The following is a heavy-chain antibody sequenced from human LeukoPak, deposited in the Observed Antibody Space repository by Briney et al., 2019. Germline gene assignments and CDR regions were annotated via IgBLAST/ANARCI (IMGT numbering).Heavy chain of an antibody. J-gene: IGHJ6*02. CDR2: ISSSTSNI. CDR1: GFTFISNS. CDR3: ARATRYYGMDV. V-gene: IGHV3-48*01. Sequence: GGSLRLSCAASGFTFISNSMNWVRQAPGKGLEWVSYISSSTSNIYYADSVRGRFTISRDNAKGSLYLQMDSLRAEDTAVYYCARATRYYGMDVWGQGTTVTVSS.